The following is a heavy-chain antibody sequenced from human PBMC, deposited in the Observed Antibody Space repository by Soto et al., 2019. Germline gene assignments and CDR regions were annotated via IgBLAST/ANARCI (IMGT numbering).Heavy chain of an antibody. CDR1: GGTFSSYT. V-gene: IGHV1-69*02. D-gene: IGHD6-13*01. CDR2: IIPILGIA. CDR3: ASEAAAGYYYYYGMDV. J-gene: IGHJ6*02. Sequence: QVQLVQSGAEVKKPGSSVKVSCKASGGTFSSYTISWVRQAPGQGLEWMGRIIPILGIANYAQKFQGRVTITADKSTSPAYMELSSLRSEDTAVYYCASEAAAGYYYYYGMDVWGQGTTVTVSS.